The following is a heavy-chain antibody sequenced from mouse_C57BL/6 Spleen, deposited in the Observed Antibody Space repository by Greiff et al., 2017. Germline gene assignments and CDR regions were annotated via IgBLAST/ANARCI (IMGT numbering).Heavy chain of an antibody. Sequence: VKLMESGPELVKPGASVKISCKASGYAFSSSWMNWVKQRPGKGLEWIGRIYPGDGDTNYNGKFKGKATLTADKSSSTAYMQLSSLTSEDSAVYFCARGVYYGYDDYYAMDYWGQGTSVTVSS. CDR2: IYPGDGDT. D-gene: IGHD2-2*01. CDR3: ARGVYYGYDDYYAMDY. J-gene: IGHJ4*01. CDR1: GYAFSSSW. V-gene: IGHV1-82*01.